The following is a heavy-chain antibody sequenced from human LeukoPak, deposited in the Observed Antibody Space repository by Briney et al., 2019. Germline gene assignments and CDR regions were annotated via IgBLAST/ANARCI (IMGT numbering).Heavy chain of an antibody. Sequence: KSGESLKISCKGSGYSFTSYWIGWVRQMPGKGLEWMGIIYAGDSDTRYSPSFQGQVTISADKSISTAYLQWSSLKASDTAMYYCARRPGSYYYYMDVWGKGTTVTVSS. D-gene: IGHD3-10*01. CDR1: GYSFTSYW. CDR2: IYAGDSDT. CDR3: ARRPGSYYYYMDV. J-gene: IGHJ6*03. V-gene: IGHV5-51*01.